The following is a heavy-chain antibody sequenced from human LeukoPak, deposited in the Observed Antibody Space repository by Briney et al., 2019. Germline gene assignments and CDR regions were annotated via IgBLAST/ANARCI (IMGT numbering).Heavy chain of an antibody. J-gene: IGHJ3*02. Sequence: GGSLRLSCAASGFTFSSYAMSWVRQAPGKGLEWVSAISGSGGSTYSADSVKGRFTISRDNSKNTLYLQMNSLRAEDTAVYYCAIKGLLQPNGNAFDIWGQGTMVTVSS. CDR1: GFTFSSYA. V-gene: IGHV3-23*01. CDR3: AIKGLLQPNGNAFDI. D-gene: IGHD3-22*01. CDR2: ISGSGGST.